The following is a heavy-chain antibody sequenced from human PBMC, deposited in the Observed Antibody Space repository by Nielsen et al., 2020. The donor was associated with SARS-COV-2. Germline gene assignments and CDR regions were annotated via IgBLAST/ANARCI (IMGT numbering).Heavy chain of an antibody. J-gene: IGHJ4*02. CDR1: GFSFSDYS. CDR2: ISGSGGTT. CDR3: AKDRAGATYARFDF. D-gene: IGHD4/OR15-4a*01. Sequence: GESLKISCVVSGFSFSDYSMSWIRQAPGKGLEWVSSISGSGGTTDFADSVKGRFTISRDNSRNTLYLQMNSLRAEDTAVYYCAKDRAGATYARFDFWGQGTLVTVSS. V-gene: IGHV3-23*01.